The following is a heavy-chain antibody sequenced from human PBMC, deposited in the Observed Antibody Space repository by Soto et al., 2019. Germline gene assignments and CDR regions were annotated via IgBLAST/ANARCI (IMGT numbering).Heavy chain of an antibody. CDR3: AKDQVILSFGEPTRDGYY. J-gene: IGHJ4*02. CDR2: ISASGGST. CDR1: GFTFNSYA. V-gene: IGHV3-23*01. D-gene: IGHD3-10*01. Sequence: GGSLRLSCAASGFTFNSYAMSWVRQAPGQGLEWISSISASGGSTHYADSVKGRFTISRDNSKNTLYLQMNSQRAEDTAVYYCAKDQVILSFGEPTRDGYYWGRGTLVTVSS.